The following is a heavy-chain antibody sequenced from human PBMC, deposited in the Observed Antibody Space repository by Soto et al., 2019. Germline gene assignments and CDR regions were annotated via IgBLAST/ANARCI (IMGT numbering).Heavy chain of an antibody. CDR2: ISLYSDGT. Sequence: QVQLVQSGGEVKRPGASVKVSCKTSGYTFSNYGITWVRQAPGQPLEWLGWISLYSDGTNYAQKFQGRVSMTTDTSTTTAYMELRSLRSDDTAVYYCARDVVALDYWGQGTLVTVSS. J-gene: IGHJ4*02. V-gene: IGHV1-18*01. CDR3: ARDVVALDY. D-gene: IGHD2-15*01. CDR1: GYTFSNYG.